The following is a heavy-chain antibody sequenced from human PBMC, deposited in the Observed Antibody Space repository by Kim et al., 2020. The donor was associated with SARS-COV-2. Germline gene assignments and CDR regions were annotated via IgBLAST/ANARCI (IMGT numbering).Heavy chain of an antibody. J-gene: IGHJ6*02. CDR2: GSNK. Sequence: GSNKCYADSVKGRFTISRDNSKNTLYLQMNSLRAEDTAVYYCAYYYYGLDVWGQGTTVTVSS. V-gene: IGHV3-30*02. CDR3: AYYYYGLDV.